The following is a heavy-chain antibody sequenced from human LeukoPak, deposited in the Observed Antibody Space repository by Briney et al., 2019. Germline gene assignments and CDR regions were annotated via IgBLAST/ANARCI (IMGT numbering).Heavy chain of an antibody. CDR1: GFTFSSCA. V-gene: IGHV3-30*18. J-gene: IGHJ5*02. Sequence: PGRSLRLSCAASGFTFSSCAMHWVRQAPGKGLEWVAVVSYDESIKFYGDSVKGRFTISRDNSKNTLYLQMNSLRAEDTALYYCAKDVGSRSNIKNWFDPWGRGTLVTVSS. CDR3: AKDVGSRSNIKNWFDP. D-gene: IGHD6-13*01. CDR2: VSYDESIK.